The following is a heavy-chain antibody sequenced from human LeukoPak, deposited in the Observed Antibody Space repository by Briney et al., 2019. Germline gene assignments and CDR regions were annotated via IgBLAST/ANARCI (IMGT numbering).Heavy chain of an antibody. CDR2: INPNSGGT. CDR3: ASDWVQQLGPDGAFDI. J-gene: IGHJ3*02. V-gene: IGHV1-2*06. Sequence: ASVKVSCKASGYTFTGYYMHWVRQAPGQGLEWMGRINPNSGGTNYAQKFQGRVTMTRDTSTSTVYMELSSLRSEDTAVYYCASDWVQQLGPDGAFDIWGQGTMVTVSS. D-gene: IGHD6-13*01. CDR1: GYTFTGYY.